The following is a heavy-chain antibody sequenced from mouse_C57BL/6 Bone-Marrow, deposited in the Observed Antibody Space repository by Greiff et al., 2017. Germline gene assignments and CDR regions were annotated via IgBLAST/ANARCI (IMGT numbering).Heavy chain of an antibody. CDR3: ARVGDY. J-gene: IGHJ2*01. CDR1: GFTFSSYA. Sequence: EVHVVESGGGLVKPGGSLKLSCAASGFTFSSYAMSWVRQTPEKGLEWVATISDGGSYTYYPDNVKGRFTISRDTDKNNLNLQMRHLKSEDTAMYYCARVGDYWGQGTTPTVSA. V-gene: IGHV5-4*01. CDR2: ISDGGSYT.